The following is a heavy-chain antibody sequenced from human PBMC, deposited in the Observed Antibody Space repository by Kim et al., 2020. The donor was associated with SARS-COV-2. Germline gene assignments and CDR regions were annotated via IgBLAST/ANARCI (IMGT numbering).Heavy chain of an antibody. Sequence: GGSLRLSCTASGFIFNNFYMSWIRQGPGKGLEWVSYISSTGSYTNYADSVKGRFTISRDNAKNSLYLQMNSLRVDDTAIYYCVRDGGHSYGSQQFDYWGQGTLVTVSS. CDR1: GFIFNNFY. D-gene: IGHD5-18*01. CDR2: ISSTGSYT. CDR3: VRDGGHSYGSQQFDY. V-gene: IGHV3-11*05. J-gene: IGHJ4*02.